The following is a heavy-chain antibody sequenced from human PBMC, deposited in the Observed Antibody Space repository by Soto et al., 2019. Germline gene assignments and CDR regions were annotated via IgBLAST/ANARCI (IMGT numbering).Heavy chain of an antibody. J-gene: IGHJ4*02. CDR1: GYTYTSYG. CDR3: ARDRYCSGGSCFGGSKHAAY. CDR2: ISAYNGNT. Sequence: SVTVSCRDSGYTYTSYGISRVRQAHKQGLEWMGWISAYNGNTNYAQKLQGRVTMTTDTSTSTAYMELRSLRSDDTAVYYCARDRYCSGGSCFGGSKHAAYWGQGTLVTVSS. D-gene: IGHD2-15*01. V-gene: IGHV1-18*01.